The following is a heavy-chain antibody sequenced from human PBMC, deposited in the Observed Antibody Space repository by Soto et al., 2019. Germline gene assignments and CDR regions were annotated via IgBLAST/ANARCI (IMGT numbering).Heavy chain of an antibody. CDR2: IYYSGST. CDR3: ARPAARGFYYYMDV. Sequence: SETLSLTCTVSGGSISSSSYYWGWIRQPPGKGLEWIESIYYSGSTYYNPSLKSRVTISVDTSKNQFSLKLSSVTAADTAVYYCARPAARGFYYYMDVWGKGTTVTVSS. V-gene: IGHV4-39*01. D-gene: IGHD2-15*01. J-gene: IGHJ6*03. CDR1: GGSISSSSYY.